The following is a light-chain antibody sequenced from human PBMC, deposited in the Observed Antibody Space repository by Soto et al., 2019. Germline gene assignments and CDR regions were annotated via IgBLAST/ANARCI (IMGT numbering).Light chain of an antibody. J-gene: IGKJ4*01. CDR3: QHYNNWPLT. V-gene: IGKV3-15*01. CDR2: DAS. Sequence: EIVMTQSPATLSLSPGERATLSCRASQSVGTNLAWYQQKPGQAPRLLIYDASTRATGLPARFSGRVSGAEFTLTISSRQSEDCAVYDGQHYNNWPLTFGAGTKVEIK. CDR1: QSVGTN.